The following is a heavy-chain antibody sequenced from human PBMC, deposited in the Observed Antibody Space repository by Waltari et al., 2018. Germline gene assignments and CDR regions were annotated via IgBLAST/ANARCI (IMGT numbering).Heavy chain of an antibody. J-gene: IGHJ3*01. D-gene: IGHD7-27*01. Sequence: EVQLVESGGDLVRPGGSLRLSCEASAFTFRTYWMSWVRQATGQGLEVVGNIRQDGKEKKYLASVRVRFNVSRDNAKNSLYLQMNSLRAEDTALYYCAKDNWGRPGGIDGFDVWGQGTMVTVSS. V-gene: IGHV3-7*04. CDR3: AKDNWGRPGGIDGFDV. CDR2: IRQDGKEK. CDR1: AFTFRTYW.